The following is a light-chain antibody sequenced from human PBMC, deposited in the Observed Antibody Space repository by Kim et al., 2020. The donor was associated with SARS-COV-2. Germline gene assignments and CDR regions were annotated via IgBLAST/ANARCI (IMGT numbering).Light chain of an antibody. CDR2: NVN. CDR3: SSYKSDTIRL. Sequence: QSALTQPASVSGSPGQPITISCSGTGSDTGLYDFVSWYQQHPGKAPKLLIYNVNNRPSGVSDRFSASESGNTASLTISGLQAEDEADYYCSSYKSDTIRLFGGGTQLTVL. J-gene: IGLJ3*02. V-gene: IGLV2-14*03. CDR1: GSDTGLYDF.